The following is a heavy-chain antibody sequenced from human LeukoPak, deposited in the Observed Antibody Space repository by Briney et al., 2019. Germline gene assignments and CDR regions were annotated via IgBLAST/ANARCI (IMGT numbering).Heavy chain of an antibody. CDR1: GFTFSTYA. Sequence: PGGSLRLSCEFSGFTFSTYATNWVRQAPGKGLEWISYISGSSSGSTSIIHYADSVKGRFTISRDNAKNSLHLQMDSLSAEDTAVYYCARDFWSGYYTEAWGQGALAIVSS. D-gene: IGHD3-3*01. J-gene: IGHJ5*02. V-gene: IGHV3-48*04. CDR2: ISGSSSGSTSII. CDR3: ARDFWSGYYTEA.